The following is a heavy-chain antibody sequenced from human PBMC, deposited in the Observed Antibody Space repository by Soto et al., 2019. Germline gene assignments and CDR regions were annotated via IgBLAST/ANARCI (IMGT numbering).Heavy chain of an antibody. V-gene: IGHV3-15*01. CDR1: GFSFTNAW. CDR2: IKSKTDGATT. CDR3: TTIIPKGKWELGT. D-gene: IGHD1-26*01. Sequence: PGGSLRLSCAASGFSFTNAWMSWVRQAPGKGLEWIDRIKSKTDGATTDYAGPVKGRFTISRDNSKKTLFVQMNGLKAEDTAVYYCTTIIPKGKWELGTWGQGTLVTVSS. J-gene: IGHJ5*02.